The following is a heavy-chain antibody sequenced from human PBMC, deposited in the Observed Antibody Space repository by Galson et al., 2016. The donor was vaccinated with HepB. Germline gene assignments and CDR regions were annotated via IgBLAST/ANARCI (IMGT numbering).Heavy chain of an antibody. CDR3: ARIPDYRWLPDY. CDR2: IDWDDGK. Sequence: PALVKPTQTLTLTCTFSGFSLSTSGMRVAWIRQPPGKALEWLARIDWDDGKLYSTSLQTRLTISQDTSEAQVVLTMTNMGPGDTATYYCARIPDYRWLPDYWGQGTLVTVSS. V-gene: IGHV2-70*04. D-gene: IGHD5-24*01. CDR1: GFSLSTSGMR. J-gene: IGHJ4*02.